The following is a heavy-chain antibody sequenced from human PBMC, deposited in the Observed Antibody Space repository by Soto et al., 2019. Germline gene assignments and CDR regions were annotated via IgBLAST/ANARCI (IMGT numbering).Heavy chain of an antibody. CDR3: AREVETAGYFDY. Sequence: EVQLVESGGGLIQPGGSLRLSCAASGFNVSFSYMNWVRQAPGKGLEWVSVIYDGGSAYYADSVKGRFTISRDSSKNTVYPQMNSLRVEDTAMFYCAREVETAGYFDYWGQGILVTVSS. CDR1: GFNVSFSY. D-gene: IGHD3-9*01. J-gene: IGHJ4*02. V-gene: IGHV3-66*01. CDR2: IYDGGSA.